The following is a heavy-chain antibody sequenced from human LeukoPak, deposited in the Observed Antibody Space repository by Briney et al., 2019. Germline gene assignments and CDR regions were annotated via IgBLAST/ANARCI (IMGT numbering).Heavy chain of an antibody. CDR2: IYTSGST. CDR3: ARGGYCSGGSCLNWFDP. Sequence: SETLSLTCTVSGGSISSGSYYWSWIRQPAGKGLEWIGRIYTSGSTNYNPSLKSRVTISVDTSKNQFSLKLSSVTAADTAVYYCARGGYCSGGSCLNWFDPWGQGTLVTVSS. CDR1: GGSISSGSYY. V-gene: IGHV4-61*02. D-gene: IGHD2-15*01. J-gene: IGHJ5*02.